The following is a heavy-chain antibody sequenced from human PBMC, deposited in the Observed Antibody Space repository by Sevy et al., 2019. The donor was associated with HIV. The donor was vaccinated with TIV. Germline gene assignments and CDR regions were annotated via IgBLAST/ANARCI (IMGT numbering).Heavy chain of an antibody. CDR2: ISGSGNT. D-gene: IGHD3-10*01. J-gene: IGHJ4*02. CDR1: GFTFSSYA. Sequence: GGSLRLSCAASGFTFSSYAMNWVRQAPGKGLEWVSAISGSGNTYYADSVKGRFTISRDNPKNTLFLQMNSLRAEDTAVYYCAKDRSHIIMIRGVVIFDYWGQGTLVTVSS. CDR3: AKDRSHIIMIRGVVIFDY. V-gene: IGHV3-23*01.